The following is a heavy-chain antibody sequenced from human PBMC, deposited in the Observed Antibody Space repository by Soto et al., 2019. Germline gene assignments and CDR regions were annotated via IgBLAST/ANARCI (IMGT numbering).Heavy chain of an antibody. CDR2: INPNSGDT. Sequence: ASVKVSCKASGYTFTGYYVHWVRQAPGQGLEWLGWINPNSGDTYLAQRFQGRVTMNRDTSIGTAYMEPRGLTSDDTAEYYCAKGGAIVAAGTRVYLYNAMDVWGQGTTVTVS. CDR3: AKGGAIVAAGTRVYLYNAMDV. CDR1: GYTFTGYY. J-gene: IGHJ6*02. V-gene: IGHV1-2*02. D-gene: IGHD1-26*01.